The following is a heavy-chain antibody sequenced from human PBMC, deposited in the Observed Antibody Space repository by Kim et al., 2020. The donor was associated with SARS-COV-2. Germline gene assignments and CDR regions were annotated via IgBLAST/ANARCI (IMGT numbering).Heavy chain of an antibody. CDR3: ASSVGILYSVPYYYYGMDV. D-gene: IGHD2-8*01. CDR2: IIPIFGTA. V-gene: IGHV1-69*13. Sequence: SVKVSCKASGGTFSSYAISWVRQAPGQGLEWMGGIIPIFGTANYAQKFQGRDTITADESTSTAYMELSSLRSEDTAVYYCASSVGILYSVPYYYYGMDVWGQGTTVTVSS. CDR1: GGTFSSYA. J-gene: IGHJ6*02.